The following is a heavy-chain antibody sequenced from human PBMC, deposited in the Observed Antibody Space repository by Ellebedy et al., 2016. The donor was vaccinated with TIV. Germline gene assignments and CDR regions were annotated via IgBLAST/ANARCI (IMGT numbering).Heavy chain of an antibody. D-gene: IGHD6-13*01. CDR1: GGSISSYY. CDR3: AREDIAAAGTDDAFDI. V-gene: IGHV4-59*01. Sequence: SDTLSLTCTVSGGSISSYYWSWIRQPPGKGLEWIGNIYFSGSTYYNPSLKSRVTISVDTSKNQFSLKLSSVTAADTAVYYCAREDIAAAGTDDAFDIWGQGTMVTVSS. CDR2: IYFSGST. J-gene: IGHJ3*02.